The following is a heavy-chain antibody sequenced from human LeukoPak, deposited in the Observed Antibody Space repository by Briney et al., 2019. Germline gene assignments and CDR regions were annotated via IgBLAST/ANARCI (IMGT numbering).Heavy chain of an antibody. V-gene: IGHV4-59*01. J-gene: IGHJ6*02. CDR2: IYNSGST. D-gene: IGHD6-13*01. Sequence: SETLSLTCTVSGGSFSSYYWSWIRQPPGKGLEGIGYIYNSGSTNYNPSLKSRVTISVDTSKNQVSLKLSPVTAADTAVYYCARFQSSSSWDYYYGLDVWGQGTTVTVSS. CDR3: ARFQSSSSWDYYYGLDV. CDR1: GGSFSSYY.